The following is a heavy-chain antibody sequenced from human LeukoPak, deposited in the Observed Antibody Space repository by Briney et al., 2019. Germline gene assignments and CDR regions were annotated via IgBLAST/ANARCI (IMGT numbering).Heavy chain of an antibody. CDR2: ISHDGSNK. CDR3: AGARFRDLPAAGPFDY. J-gene: IGHJ4*02. Sequence: SGRSLRLSCAASGFTFSSSAIHWVRQAPGKGLEWVALISHDGSNKYYTDSVKGRFTISRDNSKNTLYLQMNSLRTGDTAVYYCAGARFRDLPAAGPFDYWGQGTLVTVSS. CDR1: GFTFSSSA. D-gene: IGHD6-13*01. V-gene: IGHV3-30*04.